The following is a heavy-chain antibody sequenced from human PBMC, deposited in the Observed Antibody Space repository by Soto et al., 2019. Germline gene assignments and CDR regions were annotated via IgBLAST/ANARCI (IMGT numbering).Heavy chain of an antibody. D-gene: IGHD3-10*01. CDR2: VYHSGTT. V-gene: IGHV4-59*01. J-gene: IGHJ4*02. CDR3: AARPPGRTWVGYFDY. Sequence: SETLSLTCTVSGGSLGNYYWSWIWQPPGKGPEWIGYVYHSGTTNYNPSLESRVTISFDTSKNQFSLKLHSVTAADTPVYSCAARPPGRTWVGYFDYWSQETRGTVSS. CDR1: GGSLGNYY.